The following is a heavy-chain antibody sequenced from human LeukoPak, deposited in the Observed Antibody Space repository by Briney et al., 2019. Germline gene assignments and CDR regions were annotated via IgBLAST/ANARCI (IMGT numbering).Heavy chain of an antibody. CDR1: GFTFSSYE. CDR2: ISSSGSTI. Sequence: GGSLRLSCTASGFTFSSYEMNWVRQAPGKGLEWVSYISSSGSTIYYADSVKGRFNISIDNAKNSLYLQMNSLRAEDTAVYYCASELMQQLVLDYYYGMDVWGQGTTVTVSS. D-gene: IGHD6-13*01. V-gene: IGHV3-48*03. J-gene: IGHJ6*02. CDR3: ASELMQQLVLDYYYGMDV.